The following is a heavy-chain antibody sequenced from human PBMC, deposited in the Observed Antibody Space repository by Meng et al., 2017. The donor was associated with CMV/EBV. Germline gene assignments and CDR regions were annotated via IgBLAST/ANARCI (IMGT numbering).Heavy chain of an antibody. J-gene: IGHJ4*02. CDR3: TRGANWGSPFDH. CDR1: VDTSRTSA. CDR2: IIPFFHTT. V-gene: IGHV1-69*01. Sequence: CQSTVDTSRTSALSWVRQATGQGLEWMGGIIPFFHTTYYAKKFQDRVIFTSDEDKKTVYMELRSLRSEDTAVYFCTRGANWGSPFDHWGQGALVTVSS. D-gene: IGHD7-27*01.